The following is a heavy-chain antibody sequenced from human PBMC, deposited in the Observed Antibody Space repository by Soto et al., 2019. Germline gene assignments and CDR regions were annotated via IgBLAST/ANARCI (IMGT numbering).Heavy chain of an antibody. CDR3: AKATATGGGAFDI. D-gene: IGHD2-8*02. Sequence: PGGSLRLSCAASGSTCSSYDMSWVRQAPGKGLEWVSTILVGGSTHYPDSVKGRFTISRDNSKNTVFLQMNSLTAGDTAVYYCAKATATGGGAFDICGQGTVVTVSS. CDR2: ILVGGST. V-gene: IGHV3-23*01. CDR1: GSTCSSYD. J-gene: IGHJ3*02.